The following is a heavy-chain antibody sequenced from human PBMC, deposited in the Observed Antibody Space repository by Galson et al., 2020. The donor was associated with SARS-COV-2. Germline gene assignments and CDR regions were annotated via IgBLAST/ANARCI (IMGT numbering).Heavy chain of an antibody. CDR1: GFPLRTSGVG. J-gene: IGHJ4*02. V-gene: IGHV2-5*02. CDR3: AHRRRRVGSLDY. Sequence: SGPPLVKPTQTLTLTCTFSGFPLRTSGVGVGWIRQPPGTALEWLALIYWDDDKRYSPSLKSRLTITKDTSKNQVVLTMTNMDPVDTATYYCAHRRRRVGSLDYWGQGTLVTVSS. D-gene: IGHD1-26*01. CDR2: IYWDDDK.